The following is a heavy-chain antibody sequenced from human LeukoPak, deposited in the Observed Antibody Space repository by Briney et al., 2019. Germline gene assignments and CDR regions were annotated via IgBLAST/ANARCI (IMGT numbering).Heavy chain of an antibody. CDR1: GGSFSGYY. V-gene: IGHV4-34*01. Sequence: SETLSLTCAVYGGSFSGYYWSWIRQPPGKGLEWIGEINHSGSTNYNPSLKSRVTISVDTSKNQFSLKLSSVTAADTAVYYCARSGGVIVVVPAAQHGVFDPWGQGTLVTVSS. D-gene: IGHD2-2*01. CDR3: ARSGGVIVVVPAAQHGVFDP. CDR2: INHSGST. J-gene: IGHJ5*02.